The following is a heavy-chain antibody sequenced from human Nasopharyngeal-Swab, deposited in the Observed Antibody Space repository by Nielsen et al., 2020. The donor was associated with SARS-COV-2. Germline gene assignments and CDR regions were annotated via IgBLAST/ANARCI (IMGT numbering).Heavy chain of an antibody. D-gene: IGHD3-22*01. CDR3: ASNYYDSSGYYFWFDP. CDR2: IYYSGST. Sequence: SETLSLTCTVSGGSISSSSYYWGWMRQPPGKGLEWIGSIYYSGSTYYSPSLKSRVTISVDTSKNQFPLKLSSVTAADTAVYYCASNYYDSSGYYFWFDPWGQGTLVTVSS. V-gene: IGHV4-39*01. J-gene: IGHJ5*02. CDR1: GGSISSSSYY.